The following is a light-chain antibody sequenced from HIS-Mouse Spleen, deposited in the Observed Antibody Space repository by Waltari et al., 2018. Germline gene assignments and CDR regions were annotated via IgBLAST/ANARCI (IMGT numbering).Light chain of an antibody. V-gene: IGLV1-40*01. Sequence: QSVLTQPPSVSGAPGQRVTIPCTGSSPNIGAGHDVPWYQQLPGTAPKLLIYGNSNRPSGVPDRFSGSKSGTSASLAITGLQAEDEADYYCQSYDSSLSGYVFGTGTKVTVL. CDR2: GNS. J-gene: IGLJ1*01. CDR1: SPNIGAGHD. CDR3: QSYDSSLSGYV.